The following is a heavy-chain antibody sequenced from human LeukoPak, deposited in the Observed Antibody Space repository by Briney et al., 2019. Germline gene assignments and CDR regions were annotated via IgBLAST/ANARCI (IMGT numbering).Heavy chain of an antibody. CDR2: ISAYNGNT. J-gene: IGHJ6*03. CDR3: ARGSSPKTYMDV. CDR1: GYTFTSYG. D-gene: IGHD6-13*01. Sequence: ASVKVSCRASGYTFTSYGISWLRQAPGQGLEWMGWISAYNGNTNYAQKLQGRVTMTTDTSTSTAYMELRSLRSDDTAVYYCARGSSPKTYMDVWGKGTTVTVSS. V-gene: IGHV1-18*01.